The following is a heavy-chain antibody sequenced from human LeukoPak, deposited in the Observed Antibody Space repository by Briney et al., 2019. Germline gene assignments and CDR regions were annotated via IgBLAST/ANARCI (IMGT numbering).Heavy chain of an antibody. J-gene: IGHJ4*02. CDR1: GYTLTELS. CDR2: FDPEDGET. CDR3: ATGGYSGYDLGY. D-gene: IGHD5-12*01. V-gene: IGHV1-24*01. Sequence: ASVKVSCKVSGYTLTELSMHWVRQAPGKGLEWMGGFDPEDGETIYAQKFQGRVTMTEDTSTDTAYMELSSLRSEDTAVYYCATGGYSGYDLGYWGQGTLVSVSS.